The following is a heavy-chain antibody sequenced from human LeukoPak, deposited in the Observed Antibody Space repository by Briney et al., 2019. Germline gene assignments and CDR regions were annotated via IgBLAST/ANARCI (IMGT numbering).Heavy chain of an antibody. J-gene: IGHJ4*02. CDR3: ARGFHDSSGYRFDY. CDR1: GFTFSSYE. Sequence: GGSLRLSCAASGFTFSSYEMNWVRQAPGKGLEWVSYISSSGSTIYYADSVKGRFTISRDNAKNSLYLQMNSLRAEDTAVYYCARGFHDSSGYRFDYWGQGTLVTVSS. V-gene: IGHV3-48*03. D-gene: IGHD3-22*01. CDR2: ISSSGSTI.